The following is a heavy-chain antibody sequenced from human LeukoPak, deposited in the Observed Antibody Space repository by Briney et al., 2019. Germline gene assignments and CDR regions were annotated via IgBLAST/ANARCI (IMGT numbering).Heavy chain of an antibody. V-gene: IGHV4-34*01. J-gene: IGHJ4*02. CDR1: GGSFSGYY. Sequence: SSETLSLTCAVCGGSFSGYYWSWIRQPPGKGLEWIGEINHSGSTNYNPSLKSRVTISVDTSKNQFSLKLSSVTAADTAVYYCARGRAFPSGIAAAGKGDYWGQGTLVTVSS. CDR2: INHSGST. D-gene: IGHD6-13*01. CDR3: ARGRAFPSGIAAAGKGDY.